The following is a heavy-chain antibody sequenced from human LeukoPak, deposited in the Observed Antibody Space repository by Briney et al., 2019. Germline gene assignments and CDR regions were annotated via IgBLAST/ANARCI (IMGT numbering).Heavy chain of an antibody. CDR2: ISAYNGNT. CDR3: ARENDYGDYGGWGYYFDY. V-gene: IGHV1-18*01. CDR1: GYTFTSYG. J-gene: IGHJ4*02. Sequence: ASVKVCCKASGYTFTSYGISWVRQAPGQGLEWMGWISAYNGNTNYAQKLQGRVTMTTDTSTSTAYMELRSLRSDDTAVYYCARENDYGDYGGWGYYFDYWGQGTLVTVSS. D-gene: IGHD4-17*01.